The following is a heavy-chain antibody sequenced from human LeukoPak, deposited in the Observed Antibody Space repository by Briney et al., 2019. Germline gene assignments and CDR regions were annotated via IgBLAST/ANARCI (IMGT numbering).Heavy chain of an antibody. V-gene: IGHV3-7*04. CDR2: INQDRGEI. Sequence: PGGSLRLSCAASGFTFSNYWMTWVRQAPGKGLEWVASINQDRGEIHYVDSVRGRFTISRDNAKNSLSLQMSSLTAEDTAVYYCVRAPPPGGWFDPLGQGTLVTVSS. D-gene: IGHD3-10*01. CDR3: VRAPPPGGWFDP. J-gene: IGHJ5*02. CDR1: GFTFSNYW.